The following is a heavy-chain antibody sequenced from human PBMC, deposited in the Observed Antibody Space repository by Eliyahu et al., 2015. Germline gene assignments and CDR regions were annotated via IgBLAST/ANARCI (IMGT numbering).Heavy chain of an antibody. D-gene: IGHD1-26*01. Sequence: GFTFSSYGMHWVRQAPGKGLEWVAVISYDGSNKYYADSVKGRFTISRDNSKNTLYLQMNSLRAEDTAVYYCAKIGLVVGPSGQFDYWGQGTLVTVSS. CDR2: ISYDGSNK. CDR3: AKIGLVVGPSGQFDY. J-gene: IGHJ4*02. CDR1: GFTFSSYG. V-gene: IGHV3-30*18.